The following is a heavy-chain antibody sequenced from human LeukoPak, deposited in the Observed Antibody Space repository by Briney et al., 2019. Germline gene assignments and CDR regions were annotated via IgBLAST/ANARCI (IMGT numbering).Heavy chain of an antibody. V-gene: IGHV1-8*01. CDR1: GYTFTSCD. CDR2: MNPNSGNT. D-gene: IGHD6-19*01. Sequence: GASVTVSFTSSGYTFTSCDINWVSQATGQGLEWMGWMNPNSGNTGYGQSFQGRITMTRDISIGTAYMELSNLTSEDTAIYYCTRGSSGRRDNWGQGTLVTVSA. J-gene: IGHJ4*02. CDR3: TRGSSGRRDN.